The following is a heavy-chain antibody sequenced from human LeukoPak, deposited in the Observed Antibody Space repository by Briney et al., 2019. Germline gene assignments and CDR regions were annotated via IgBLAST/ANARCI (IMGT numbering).Heavy chain of an antibody. CDR2: ISAYNGNT. CDR3: ARVRLTYYYDSSGLDY. D-gene: IGHD3-22*01. CDR1: GYTFTSYG. Sequence: ASVKVSCKASGYTFTSYGISWVRQAPGQGLEWMGWISAYNGNTNYAQKLQGRVTMTTDTSTSTAYMELSRLRSDDTAVYYCARVRLTYYYDSSGLDYWGQGTLVTVSS. J-gene: IGHJ4*02. V-gene: IGHV1-18*01.